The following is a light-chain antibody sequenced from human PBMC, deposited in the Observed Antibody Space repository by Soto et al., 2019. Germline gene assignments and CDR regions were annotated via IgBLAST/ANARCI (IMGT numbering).Light chain of an antibody. CDR1: SSDVGGYNY. V-gene: IGLV2-14*01. CDR3: SSYTSSSTPWV. J-gene: IGLJ3*02. Sequence: QSALTQPASVSGSPGQSITISCTGTSSDVGGYNYVSWYQQHPGKAPKLMIYEVSNRPSGVSNRFSGSKSGNTASLTISGLLAEDEADYYSSSYTSSSTPWVFGGGTKLTVL. CDR2: EVS.